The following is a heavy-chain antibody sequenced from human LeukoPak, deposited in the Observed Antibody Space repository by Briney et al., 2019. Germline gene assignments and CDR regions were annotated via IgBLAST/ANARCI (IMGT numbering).Heavy chain of an antibody. D-gene: IGHD3-9*01. CDR1: GFTFSSYG. CDR3: AKDFQYYDIRRYYFDY. J-gene: IGHJ4*02. V-gene: IGHV3-30*18. CDR2: ISYDGSNK. Sequence: PGGSLRLSCAASGFTFSSYGMHWVRQAPGKGLEWVAVISYDGSNKYYADSVKGRFTISRDNSKNTLYLQMNSLRAEDTAVYYCAKDFQYYDIRRYYFDYWGQGTLVTVSS.